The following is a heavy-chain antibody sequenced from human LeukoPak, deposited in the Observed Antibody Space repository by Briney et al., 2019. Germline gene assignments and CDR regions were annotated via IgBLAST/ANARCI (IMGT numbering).Heavy chain of an antibody. CDR2: ISGDGGSK. CDR1: GFTFDDYA. CDR3: AKDLAAIGTSWFDP. V-gene: IGHV3-43*02. J-gene: IGHJ5*02. D-gene: IGHD6-13*01. Sequence: GGSLRLSCAASGFTFDDYAMHWVRQAPGKGLEWVSLISGDGGSKYYADSVKGRFTISRDNSKNSLYLQMNSLRTEDTALYYCAKDLAAIGTSWFDPWGQGTLVTVSS.